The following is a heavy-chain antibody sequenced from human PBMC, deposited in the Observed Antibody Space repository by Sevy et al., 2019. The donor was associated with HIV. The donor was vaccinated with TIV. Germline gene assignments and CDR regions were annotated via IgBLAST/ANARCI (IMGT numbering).Heavy chain of an antibody. J-gene: IGHJ4*02. Sequence: SETLSLTCAVYGGSFSGYYWSWIRQPPGKGLEWIGEINHSGSTNYNPSLKSRVTISVDKSKNQFSLKLSSVTAADTAVYYCATAGGAAGYFDYWGQGTLVTVSS. V-gene: IGHV4-34*01. D-gene: IGHD6-13*01. CDR1: GGSFSGYY. CDR3: ATAGGAAGYFDY. CDR2: INHSGST.